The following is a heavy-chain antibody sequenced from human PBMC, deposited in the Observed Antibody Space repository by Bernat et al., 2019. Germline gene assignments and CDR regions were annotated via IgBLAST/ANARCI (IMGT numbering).Heavy chain of an antibody. D-gene: IGHD5-12*01. CDR2: ISGSGGTT. CDR1: GFTFSSYV. J-gene: IGHJ3*02. CDR3: AKGNSGYYSAFDM. V-gene: IGHV3-23*01. Sequence: EVQLLESGGGLVQPGGSLRLSCAASGFTFSSYVMSWVRQAPGKGLEWVSTISGSGGTTYYVDSVKGRFTISRDHSKNTVYLQMNSLRAEDTAAYYCAKGNSGYYSAFDMWGQGTMVTVSS.